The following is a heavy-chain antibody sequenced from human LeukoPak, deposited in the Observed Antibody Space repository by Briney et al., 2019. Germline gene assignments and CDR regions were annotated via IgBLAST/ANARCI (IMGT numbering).Heavy chain of an antibody. CDR3: ARAGLYGDYYYYYYMDV. V-gene: IGHV3-74*01. D-gene: IGHD4-17*01. CDR2: INSDGSST. J-gene: IGHJ6*03. Sequence: GGSVRLSCAASGFIFSSYWMHWVRQAPGKGLVWVSRINSDGSSTSYADSVKGRFTISRDNAKNTLYLQMNSLRAEDTAVYYCARAGLYGDYYYYYYMDVWGKGTTVTVSS. CDR1: GFIFSSYW.